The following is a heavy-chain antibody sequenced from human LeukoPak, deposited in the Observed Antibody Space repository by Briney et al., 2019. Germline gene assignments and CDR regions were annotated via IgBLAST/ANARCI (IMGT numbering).Heavy chain of an antibody. CDR1: GYTFTSYF. Sequence: ASVTVSCKASGYTFTSYFMHWVRQAPGQGLEWMGIINPSGGSPSYAQKFQGRVTMTRDTSTSTVYMELSSLRSEDTAVYYCARTAGRTFDYWGQGTLVTVSS. V-gene: IGHV1-46*01. CDR3: ARTAGRTFDY. CDR2: INPSGGSP. D-gene: IGHD6-6*01. J-gene: IGHJ4*02.